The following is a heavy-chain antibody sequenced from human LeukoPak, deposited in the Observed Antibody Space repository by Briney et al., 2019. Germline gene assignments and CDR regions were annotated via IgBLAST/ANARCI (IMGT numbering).Heavy chain of an antibody. J-gene: IGHJ4*02. CDR1: GGSISSSSYY. Sequence: SETLSLTCTVSGGSISSSSYYWGWIRQPPGKGLEWTGSIYYSGSTYYNPSLKSRVTISVDTSKNQFSLKLSSVTAADTAVYYCARQWELQNWGQGTLVTVSS. CDR2: IYYSGST. D-gene: IGHD1-26*01. V-gene: IGHV4-39*01. CDR3: ARQWELQN.